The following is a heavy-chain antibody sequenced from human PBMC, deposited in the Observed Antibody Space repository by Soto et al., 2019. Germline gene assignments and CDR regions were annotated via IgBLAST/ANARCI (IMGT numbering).Heavy chain of an antibody. V-gene: IGHV4-39*01. CDR3: ASHYCSGGSCMGPDNWFDP. Sequence: SETLSLTCTVSGGSISSSSYYWGWIRQPPGKGLEWIGSIYYSGSTYYNPSLKSRVTISVDTSKNQFSLKLSSVTAADTAVYYCASHYCSGGSCMGPDNWFDPWGQGTLVTVSS. CDR2: IYYSGST. D-gene: IGHD2-15*01. J-gene: IGHJ5*02. CDR1: GGSISSSSYY.